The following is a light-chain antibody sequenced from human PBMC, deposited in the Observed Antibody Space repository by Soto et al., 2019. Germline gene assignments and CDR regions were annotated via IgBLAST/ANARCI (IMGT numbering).Light chain of an antibody. CDR1: SSDVGGYNY. Sequence: QSALTQPASVSGAPGQSITISCTGTSSDVGGYNYVSWYQQHPGKAPKVMIYDVSDRPSGVSNRFSGSKSGNTASLTISGLQAEDEADYYCSSYTSSRTLVFGGGNKVTVL. CDR2: DVS. J-gene: IGLJ3*02. CDR3: SSYTSSRTLV. V-gene: IGLV2-14*01.